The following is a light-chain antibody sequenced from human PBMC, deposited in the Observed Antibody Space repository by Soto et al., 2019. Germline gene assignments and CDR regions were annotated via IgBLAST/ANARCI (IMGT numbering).Light chain of an antibody. CDR3: QKYKSAPSLA. Sequence: DIQMTQSPSSLSASVGDRVTITCRASQGISNFLAWYQHKPGKVPKLLIYAASTLQLGVPSRFSGSGSGTDFTLTISSLQPEDGATYYCQKYKSAPSLAFGGGTKVEIK. J-gene: IGKJ4*01. CDR1: QGISNF. V-gene: IGKV1-27*01. CDR2: AAS.